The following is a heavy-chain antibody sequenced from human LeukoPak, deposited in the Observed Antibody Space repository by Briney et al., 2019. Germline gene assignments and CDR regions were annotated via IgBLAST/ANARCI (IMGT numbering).Heavy chain of an antibody. D-gene: IGHD6-19*01. Sequence: PSETLSLTCSVSGGSLSRYYWSWVRQPPGKGLEWIGYIYYSWSTNCNPSLKSRVTMSVDTSKNQFSLKLTSVTAADTAVYYCARLRPVAGYCAFDIWGHGTMVTVSS. J-gene: IGHJ3*02. CDR1: GGSLSRYY. CDR3: ARLRPVAGYCAFDI. V-gene: IGHV4-59*08. CDR2: IYYSWST.